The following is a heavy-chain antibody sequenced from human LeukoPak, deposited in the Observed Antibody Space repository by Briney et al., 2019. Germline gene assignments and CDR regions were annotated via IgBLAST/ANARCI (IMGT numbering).Heavy chain of an antibody. CDR1: DYSFTSYW. D-gene: IGHD3-22*01. J-gene: IGHJ4*02. V-gene: IGHV5-51*01. CDR2: TYPGDSDT. CDR3: ATRDSSGYYPFDY. Sequence: GEALKISGKGSDYSFTSYWIGWVRPMPRKGLEWMGITYPGDSDTRYSPSFQGQVTISADKSISTAYLQWSSLKASDTAMYYCATRDSSGYYPFDYWGQGTLVTVSS.